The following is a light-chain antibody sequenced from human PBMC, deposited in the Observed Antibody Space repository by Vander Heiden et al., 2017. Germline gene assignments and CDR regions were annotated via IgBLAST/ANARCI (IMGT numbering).Light chain of an antibody. Sequence: SYELLQPPSVSVSPGQTASITCSGDKLENKYVSWFQQKAGQSPVLVMYQHTKRPSGIPERFSASNSGDTATLTISGTQTVDEADYYCQAWDSNRVVFGGGTKLTVL. CDR2: QHT. CDR1: KLENKY. V-gene: IGLV3-1*01. CDR3: QAWDSNRVV. J-gene: IGLJ3*02.